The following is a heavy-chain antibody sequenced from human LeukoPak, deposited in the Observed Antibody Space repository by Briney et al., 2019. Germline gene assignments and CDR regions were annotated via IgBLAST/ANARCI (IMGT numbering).Heavy chain of an antibody. CDR2: IWCDGSNK. CDR1: GFTFSSYG. D-gene: IGHD3-16*02. V-gene: IGHV3-33*06. J-gene: IGHJ4*02. Sequence: GGSLRLSCAASGFTFSSYGMHWVRQAPGKGLEWVAVIWCDGSNKYYADSVKGRFTISRDNSKNTLYLQMNSLRAEDTAVYYCAKDAYVWGSYRSDYWGQGTLVTVSS. CDR3: AKDAYVWGSYRSDY.